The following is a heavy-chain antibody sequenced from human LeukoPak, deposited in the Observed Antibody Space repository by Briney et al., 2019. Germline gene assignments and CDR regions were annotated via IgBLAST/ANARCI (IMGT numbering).Heavy chain of an antibody. J-gene: IGHJ4*02. CDR1: GFTFSSYA. Sequence: RGSLRLSCAASGFTFSSYAMSWVRQAPGKGLEWVSAISGSGGSTYYADSVKGWFTISRDNSKNTLYLQMNSLRAEDTAVYYCAKAGKYYYDSSGYYPGDYWGQGTLVTVSS. CDR3: AKAGKYYYDSSGYYPGDY. D-gene: IGHD3-22*01. V-gene: IGHV3-23*01. CDR2: ISGSGGST.